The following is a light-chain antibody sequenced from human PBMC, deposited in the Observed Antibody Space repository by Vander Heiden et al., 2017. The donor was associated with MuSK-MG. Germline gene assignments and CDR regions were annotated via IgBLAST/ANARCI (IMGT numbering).Light chain of an antibody. CDR2: VAS. CDR1: QSIGTI. Sequence: DIQMTQSPSSLSASVGDRVTITCRASQSIGTILNWYQQKPGKAPKLLIYVASNLQSGVLSRFSGSGSETDFTLTISRLQPEDFAIYSCHESDGVGWTFGQGTKVXIK. V-gene: IGKV1-39*01. J-gene: IGKJ1*01. CDR3: HESDGVGWT.